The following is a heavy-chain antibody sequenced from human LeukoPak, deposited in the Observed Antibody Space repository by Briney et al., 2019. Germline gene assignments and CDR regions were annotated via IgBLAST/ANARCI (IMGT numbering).Heavy chain of an antibody. D-gene: IGHD3-10*01. J-gene: IGHJ4*02. CDR3: ARDGVVTMELDF. CDR2: IYPSGNT. Sequence: SQTLSLTCSVSGESISSSRHYWSWIRQPAGQGLEWIGRIYPSGNTNYNPSLKSRATISLDTSKNQFSLNLKSVTAADTAMYYCARDGVVTMELDFWGQGTLVTVS. CDR1: GESISSSRHY. V-gene: IGHV4-61*02.